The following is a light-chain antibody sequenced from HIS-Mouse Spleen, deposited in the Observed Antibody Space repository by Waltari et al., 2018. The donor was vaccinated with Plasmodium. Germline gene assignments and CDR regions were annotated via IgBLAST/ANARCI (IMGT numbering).Light chain of an antibody. CDR2: SNN. V-gene: IGLV1-44*01. Sequence: QSVLPPPPSAAGTPGQRVTISCPGSSPTTRHTNDNRYPHHPGTAPKLLIYSNNHRPSGVPDRFSGSKSGTSASLAISGLQSEDEADYYCAAWDDSLNGPVFGGGTKLTVL. CDR3: AAWDDSLNGPV. J-gene: IGLJ3*02. CDR1: SPTTRHTN.